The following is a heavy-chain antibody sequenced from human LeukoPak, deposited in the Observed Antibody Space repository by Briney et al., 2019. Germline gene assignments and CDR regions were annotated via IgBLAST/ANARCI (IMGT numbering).Heavy chain of an antibody. CDR2: IYYSGST. CDR3: ARHPYYYGSGSYYIYYYYYMDV. CDR1: GGSISSYY. D-gene: IGHD3-10*01. J-gene: IGHJ6*03. Sequence: PSETLSLTCTVSGGSISSYYWSWIRQPPGKGLEWIGYIYYSGSTNYNPSLKSRVTISVDTSKNQFSLKLSSVTAADTAVYYCARHPYYYGSGSYYIYYYYYMDVWGKGTTVTISS. V-gene: IGHV4-59*08.